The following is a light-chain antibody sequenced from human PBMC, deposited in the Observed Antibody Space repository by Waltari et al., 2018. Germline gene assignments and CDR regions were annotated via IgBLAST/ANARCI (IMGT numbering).Light chain of an antibody. CDR2: GAS. J-gene: IGKJ1*01. CDR3: QNHEKLPAT. CDR1: QGISRY. Sequence: VSTHPPGTLSLPPGESATLFCRASQGISRYLVWYQQSPGQPPSHLIYGASITAAGIPHRFSGSGSGTDFTLSISRLEPEDVAVYYCQNHEKLPATFGQGTRVEIK. V-gene: IGKV3-20*01.